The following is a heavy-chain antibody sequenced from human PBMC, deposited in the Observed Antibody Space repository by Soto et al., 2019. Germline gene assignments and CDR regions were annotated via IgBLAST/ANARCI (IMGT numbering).Heavy chain of an antibody. J-gene: IGHJ4*02. CDR3: ARRQSHFGSGTYYLDY. V-gene: IGHV4-39*01. CDR2: IYHTGTT. Sequence: QLQLQESGPGLVQPSETLSLTCAVSGDYITTATYWGWIRQPPGKGLQWIGSIYHTGTTYYTPSLERRVFISVDSSKKQFSLKLNSVTAADTAVYYCARRQSHFGSGTYYLDYWGQGTLVTVSS. CDR1: GDYITTATY. D-gene: IGHD3-10*01.